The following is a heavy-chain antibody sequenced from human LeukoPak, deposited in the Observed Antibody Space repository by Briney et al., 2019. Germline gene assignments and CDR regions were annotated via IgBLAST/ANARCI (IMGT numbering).Heavy chain of an antibody. V-gene: IGHV4-59*01. Sequence: SETLSLTCTVSGGSISNYYWSWIRQPPGKGLEWIGYIYYSERTDYNPSLRNRVSISLDTSRNQFSLKLSSVTAADTAVYYCARDRSGYDSVGFYPWAFDMWGPGTMVTVSS. CDR1: GGSISNYY. CDR2: IYYSERT. CDR3: ARDRSGYDSVGFYPWAFDM. D-gene: IGHD3-22*01. J-gene: IGHJ3*02.